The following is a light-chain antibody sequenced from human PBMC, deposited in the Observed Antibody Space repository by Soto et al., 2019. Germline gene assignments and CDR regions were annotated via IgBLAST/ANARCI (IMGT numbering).Light chain of an antibody. V-gene: IGLV3-21*04. CDR2: YDN. J-gene: IGLJ2*01. CDR1: NIGSKS. CDR3: QVWDSSSDHVV. Sequence: SYELTQPPSVSVAPGKTARLTCGGNNIGSKSVHWYQQKPGQAPVLVIYYDNDRPSGIPERFSGSNSGNTATLTISRVEAGDEADYYCQVWDSSSDHVVFGGGTKLTVL.